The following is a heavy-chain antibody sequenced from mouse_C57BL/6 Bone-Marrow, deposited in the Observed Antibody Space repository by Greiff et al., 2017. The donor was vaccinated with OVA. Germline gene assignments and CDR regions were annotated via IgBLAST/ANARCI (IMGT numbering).Heavy chain of an antibody. CDR2: IYPGSGST. J-gene: IGHJ2*01. V-gene: IGHV1-55*01. Sequence: QVQLQQPGAELVKPGASVKMSCKASGYTFTSYWITWVKQRPGQGLEWIGDIYPGSGSTNYNEKFKSKATLTVDTSSSTAYMQLSSLTSEDSAVYNCARSRGSSACFDNWGQGTTLTVSS. CDR3: ARSRGSSACFDN. CDR1: GYTFTSYW. D-gene: IGHD1-1*01.